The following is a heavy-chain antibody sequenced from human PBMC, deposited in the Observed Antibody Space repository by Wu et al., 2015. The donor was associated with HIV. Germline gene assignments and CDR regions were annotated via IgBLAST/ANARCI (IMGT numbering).Heavy chain of an antibody. CDR2: INPTGDST. Sequence: QVQLVQSGAEVKKPGASVKVSCKSSQYFFTTYQVHWVRQAPGQGLEWIGVINPTGDSTDYAQKFQGRVIVTRDTSTNTVYLDLTSLRSDDTAIYYCATSTTALNWFDSWGQGALVTVSS. CDR1: QYFFTTYQ. V-gene: IGHV1-46*01. D-gene: IGHD1-1*01. J-gene: IGHJ5*01. CDR3: ATSTTALNWFDS.